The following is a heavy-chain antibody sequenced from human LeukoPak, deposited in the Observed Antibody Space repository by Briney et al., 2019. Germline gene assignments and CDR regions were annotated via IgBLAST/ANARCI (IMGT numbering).Heavy chain of an antibody. Sequence: ASVKVSCKVSGYTLTELSMHWVRQAPGKGLEWMGGFDPEDGETIYAQKFQGRVTMTEDTSTDTAYMELSSLRSEDTAVYYCATMPQDPWYSSGWYYFDYWGQGTLVTVSS. CDR3: ATMPQDPWYSSGWYYFDY. CDR1: GYTLTELS. V-gene: IGHV1-24*01. CDR2: FDPEDGET. J-gene: IGHJ4*02. D-gene: IGHD6-19*01.